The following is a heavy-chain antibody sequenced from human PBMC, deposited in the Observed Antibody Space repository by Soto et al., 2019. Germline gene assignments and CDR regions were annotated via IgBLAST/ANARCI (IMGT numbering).Heavy chain of an antibody. CDR1: GGSISSYY. Sequence: SETLSLSYTVSGGSISSYYWSWFRQTAGKGLEWLAYIYHSGSTNYNPSLKGRVTISIDTSRNQFSLKLTSVTAADTGIYFCVSGNHRDLHSFPARRSSDL. J-gene: IGHJ2*01. CDR2: IYHSGST. V-gene: IGHV4-59*01. CDR3: VSGNHRDLHSFPARRSSDL. D-gene: IGHD2-21*01.